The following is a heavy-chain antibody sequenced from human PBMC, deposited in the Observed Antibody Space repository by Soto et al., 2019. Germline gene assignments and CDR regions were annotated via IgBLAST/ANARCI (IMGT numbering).Heavy chain of an antibody. CDR2: INAGNGNT. J-gene: IGHJ4*02. D-gene: IGHD5-12*01. CDR3: ARGIWVATSASYYFDN. Sequence: ASVKVSCKASGYTFTSYAMHWVRQAPGQRLEWMGWINAGNGNTKYSQKFQDRVTITRDTSANTAYMDLRSLTSEGTAVYFCARGIWVATSASYYFDNWGQGTQVTVSS. CDR1: GYTFTSYA. V-gene: IGHV1-3*01.